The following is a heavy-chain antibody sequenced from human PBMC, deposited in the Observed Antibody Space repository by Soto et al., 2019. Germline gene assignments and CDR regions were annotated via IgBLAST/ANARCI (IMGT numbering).Heavy chain of an antibody. CDR3: ARDDSFYGEPGYGMNV. D-gene: IGHD4-17*01. CDR2: IYYTGTT. Sequence: ALAPTCTASDATTGSVGFSWICRLQRPGKGLEWIGHIYYTGTTSYNPSLNSRVTISLDMSSNQFSLKLRSVTAADTAKYFCARDDSFYGEPGYGMNVWGQGTTVTVS. CDR1: DATTGSVGFS. V-gene: IGHV4-31*03. J-gene: IGHJ6*02.